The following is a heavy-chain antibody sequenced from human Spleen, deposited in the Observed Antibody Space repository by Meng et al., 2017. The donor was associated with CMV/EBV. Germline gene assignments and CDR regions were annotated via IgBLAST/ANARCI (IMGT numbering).Heavy chain of an antibody. Sequence: SETLSLTCTVSGSSISSGYYWGWIRQPPGKGPEWIGSIYHSGSTNYNPSLKSRVTISVDTSKNQFSLNLSSVTAEDTAVYYCASLSGIKRSYWGQGTLVTVSS. D-gene: IGHD1-26*01. CDR2: IYHSGST. V-gene: IGHV4-38-2*02. J-gene: IGHJ4*02. CDR1: GSSISSGYY. CDR3: ASLSGIKRSY.